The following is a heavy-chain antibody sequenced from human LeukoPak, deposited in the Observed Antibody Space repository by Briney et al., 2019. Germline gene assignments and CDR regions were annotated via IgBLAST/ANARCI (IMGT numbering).Heavy chain of an antibody. Sequence: GGSLRLSCAASGFAFSSYWMSWVRQAPGKGLEWVANIKQDGTQKYYVDSVKGRFTISRDNAKNSLYLQMNSLRDEDTAVYYCARKGLADYWGQGTLVTVSS. CDR1: GFAFSSYW. V-gene: IGHV3-7*01. D-gene: IGHD6-6*01. J-gene: IGHJ4*02. CDR2: IKQDGTQK. CDR3: ARKGLADY.